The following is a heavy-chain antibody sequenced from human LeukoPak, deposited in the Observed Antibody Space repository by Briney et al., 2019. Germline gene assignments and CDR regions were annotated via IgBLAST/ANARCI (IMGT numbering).Heavy chain of an antibody. D-gene: IGHD1-26*01. CDR2: INSDGSST. Sequence: SRINSDGSSTSYADSVKGRFTISRDNAKNTLYLQMNSLRAEDTAVYYCARATGSYYSIGYWGQGTLVTVSS. CDR3: ARATGSYYSIGY. J-gene: IGHJ4*02. V-gene: IGHV3-74*01.